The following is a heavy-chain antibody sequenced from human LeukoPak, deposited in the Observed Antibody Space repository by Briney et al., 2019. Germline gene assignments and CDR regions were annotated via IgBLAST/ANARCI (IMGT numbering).Heavy chain of an antibody. Sequence: PGGSLRLSCAASGFSFSNYEMNWVRQAPGKGLESLAYISSRAGTIFSAESVKGRFTISRDNAKNSLYLHMNSLRAEDTAVYYCARSMYYYDSGGSYHRAFDVWGQGTLLAVSS. CDR1: GFSFSNYE. CDR2: ISSRAGTI. V-gene: IGHV3-48*03. CDR3: ARSMYYYDSGGSYHRAFDV. D-gene: IGHD3-22*01. J-gene: IGHJ3*01.